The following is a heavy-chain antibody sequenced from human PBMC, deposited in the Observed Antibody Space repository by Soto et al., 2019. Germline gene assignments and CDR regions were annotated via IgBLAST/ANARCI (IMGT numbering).Heavy chain of an antibody. Sequence: EAQLVESGGGWVQPGGSLRLSCAASGFSFTSYEMNWVRQPPGKGLEWVSYISNSGSPIYYADSVKGRFTISRDNTRNSLYLQMNSLRAEDTAVDYCVRRAHYYCMDVWGQGTTVTVSS. J-gene: IGHJ6*02. CDR1: GFSFTSYE. V-gene: IGHV3-48*03. CDR2: ISNSGSPI. CDR3: VRRAHYYCMDV.